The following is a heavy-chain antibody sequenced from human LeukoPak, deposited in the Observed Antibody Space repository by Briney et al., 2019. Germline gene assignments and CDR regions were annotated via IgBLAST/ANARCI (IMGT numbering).Heavy chain of an antibody. D-gene: IGHD1-26*01. CDR3: TREIVGAPTPGAY. V-gene: IGHV4-4*02. Sequence: SATLSPTCAVSTDSTTSNWWSWVRQPPGKGLEWIGEVHKSGSTNYYPSLQSRVTISIDKSKNQIALELTSVTAADTAVYYCTREIVGAPTPGAYWGQGILVTVSS. CDR1: TDSTTSNW. CDR2: VHKSGST. J-gene: IGHJ4*02.